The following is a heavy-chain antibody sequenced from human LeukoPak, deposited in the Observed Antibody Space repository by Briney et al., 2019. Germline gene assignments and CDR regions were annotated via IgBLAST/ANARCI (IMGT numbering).Heavy chain of an antibody. J-gene: IGHJ4*02. CDR3: AGTGGYPDY. Sequence: PGGSLRLSCAASGFTFSSYAMHWVRQAPGKGLEWVAVISYDGSNKYYADSVKGRFTISRDNSKNTLYLQMNSLRAEDTAVYYCAGTGGYPDYWGQGTLVTVSS. CDR1: GFTFSSYA. CDR2: ISYDGSNK. D-gene: IGHD2-8*02. V-gene: IGHV3-30*04.